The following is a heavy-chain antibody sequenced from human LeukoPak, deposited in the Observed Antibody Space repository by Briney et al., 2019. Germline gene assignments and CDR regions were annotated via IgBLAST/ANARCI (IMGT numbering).Heavy chain of an antibody. CDR3: VRSDSRDC. CDR2: INSDGSNT. J-gene: IGHJ4*02. CDR1: GFTFSTYW. Sequence: GGSLRLSCAASGFTFSTYWMHWVRQAPGKGLVWVSRINSDGSNTNYADSVKGRFTISRDNAKNTLFLQMNSLRDDDTAVYYCVRSDSRDCWGQGTLVTVSS. V-gene: IGHV3-74*01. D-gene: IGHD3-22*01.